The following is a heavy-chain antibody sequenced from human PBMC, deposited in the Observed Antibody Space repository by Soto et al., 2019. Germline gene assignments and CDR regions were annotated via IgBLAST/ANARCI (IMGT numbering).Heavy chain of an antibody. V-gene: IGHV4-30-2*01. D-gene: IGHD6-6*01. Sequence: SETLSLTCDVSGDTISTGGYTWAWIRQPPGKALEWIGHTYHSGNPYYNPSLKSRVTISVDTSKNQFSLKLSSVTAADTAVYYCARAVASSEYYYGMDVWGQGTTVTVSS. CDR1: GDTISTGGYT. J-gene: IGHJ6*02. CDR3: ARAVASSEYYYGMDV. CDR2: TYHSGNP.